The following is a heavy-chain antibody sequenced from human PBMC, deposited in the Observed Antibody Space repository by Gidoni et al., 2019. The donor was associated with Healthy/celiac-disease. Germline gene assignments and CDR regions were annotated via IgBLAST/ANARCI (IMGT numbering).Heavy chain of an antibody. J-gene: IGHJ4*02. CDR1: GFTFDDYA. CDR2: ISWNSGSI. CDR3: ASWTGSRGGY. Sequence: EVQLVESGGGLVQPGRSLRLSCAASGFTFDDYAMHWVRQAPGKGLEWVSGISWNSGSIGYADSVKGRFTISRDNAKNSLYLQMNSLRAEDTALYYCASWTGSRGGYWGQGTLVTVSS. D-gene: IGHD3-9*01. V-gene: IGHV3-9*01.